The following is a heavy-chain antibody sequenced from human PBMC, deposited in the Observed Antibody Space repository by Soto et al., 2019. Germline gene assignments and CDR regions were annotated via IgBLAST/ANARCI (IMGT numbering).Heavy chain of an antibody. D-gene: IGHD6-13*01. V-gene: IGHV4-59*12. Sequence: PSDTLSLTCTVSGGSISSSYWSWIRQPPGKGLEWIGYIYDSGSTYYNSSLKSRVTMSVDTSKNQFSLKLSSVTAADTAVYYCARIAEGGTNFDYWGQGTLVTVSS. CDR2: IYDSGST. J-gene: IGHJ4*02. CDR3: ARIAEGGTNFDY. CDR1: GGSISSSY.